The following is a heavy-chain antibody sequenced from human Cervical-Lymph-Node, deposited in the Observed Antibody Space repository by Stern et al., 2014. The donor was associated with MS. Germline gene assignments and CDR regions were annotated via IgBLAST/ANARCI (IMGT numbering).Heavy chain of an antibody. V-gene: IGHV1-69*01. Sequence: VQLVQSGAEVKKPGSSVKVSCKASGGTFSSYAISWVRQAPGQGLEWMGGIIPIFGTANYAHKFQGRVTITPDESTSTAYMELSSLRSEDTAVYYCARDRWAYCGGDCYPDYYYGMDVWGQGTTVTVSS. D-gene: IGHD2-21*02. J-gene: IGHJ6*02. CDR1: GGTFSSYA. CDR3: ARDRWAYCGGDCYPDYYYGMDV. CDR2: IIPIFGTA.